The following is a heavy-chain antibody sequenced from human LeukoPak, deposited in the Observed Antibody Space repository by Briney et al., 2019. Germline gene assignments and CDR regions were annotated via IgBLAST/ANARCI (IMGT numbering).Heavy chain of an antibody. J-gene: IGHJ6*02. CDR2: IYHSGST. D-gene: IGHD3-10*01. CDR1: GGSINSTNYY. V-gene: IGHV4-39*07. CDR3: VRTARVRGIMSGLDV. Sequence: SETLSLTCTVSGGSINSTNYYWGWIRQPPGKGLEWIGNIYHSGSTNYNPSLKSRVTMSVDKSNNQFSLNLTSVTAADMAVYYCVRTARVRGIMSGLDVWGQGTTVTVSS.